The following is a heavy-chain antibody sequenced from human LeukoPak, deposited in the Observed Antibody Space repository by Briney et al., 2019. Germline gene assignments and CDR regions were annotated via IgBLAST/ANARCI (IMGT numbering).Heavy chain of an antibody. CDR1: GGSISSYY. CDR3: ARDKYYYDSSGYTNWFDP. J-gene: IGHJ5*02. D-gene: IGHD3-22*01. Sequence: SETLSLTCTVSGGSISSYYWSWIRQPPGKGLEWIGYIYYSGSTNYNPSLKSRVTISVDTSKNQFSLKLSSVTAADTAVYYCARDKYYYDSSGYTNWFDPWGQGTLVTVSS. CDR2: IYYSGST. V-gene: IGHV4-59*01.